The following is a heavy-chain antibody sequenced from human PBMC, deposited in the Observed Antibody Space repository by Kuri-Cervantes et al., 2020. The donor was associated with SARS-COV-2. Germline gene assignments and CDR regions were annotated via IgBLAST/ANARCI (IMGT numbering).Heavy chain of an antibody. Sequence: SVKVSCKASGGTFSSYAISWVRQAPGQGLEWMGGIIPVFGIANYSQKFQGRVTITADESTSTAYMELSSLRSEDTAVFYCARESLGSGTLSGFYYMDAWGKGTTVTVSS. CDR3: ARESLGSGTLSGFYYMDA. CDR2: IIPVFGIA. D-gene: IGHD3-10*01. J-gene: IGHJ6*03. CDR1: GGTFSSYA. V-gene: IGHV1-69*13.